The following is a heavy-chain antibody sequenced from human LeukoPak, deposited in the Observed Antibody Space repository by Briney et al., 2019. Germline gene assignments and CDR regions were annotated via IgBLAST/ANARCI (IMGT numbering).Heavy chain of an antibody. J-gene: IGHJ4*02. CDR3: ARQVEMATTNYGYFDY. CDR1: GGSISSSSYY. D-gene: IGHD5-24*01. CDR2: IYYSGST. Sequence: SETLSLTCTVSGGSISSSSYYWGWIRQPPGKGLEGIGSIYYSGSTYYNPSLKSRVTISVDTSKNQSSLKLSSVTAADTAVYYCARQVEMATTNYGYFDYWGKGTLVTVSS. V-gene: IGHV4-39*01.